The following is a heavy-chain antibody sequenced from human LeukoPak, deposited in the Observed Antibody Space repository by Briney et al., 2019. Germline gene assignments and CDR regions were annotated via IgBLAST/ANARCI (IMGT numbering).Heavy chain of an antibody. J-gene: IGHJ4*02. Sequence: GGSLRLSCAASGFTFSSYAMSWVRQAPGKGLEWVSAISGSGGSTYYADSVKGRFTISRDNSKNTLYLQMNSLRAEDTAVYYCAKSSYYDSSGFYREYYFDYWGQGTLVPVSS. V-gene: IGHV3-23*01. CDR1: GFTFSSYA. D-gene: IGHD3-22*01. CDR2: ISGSGGST. CDR3: AKSSYYDSSGFYREYYFDY.